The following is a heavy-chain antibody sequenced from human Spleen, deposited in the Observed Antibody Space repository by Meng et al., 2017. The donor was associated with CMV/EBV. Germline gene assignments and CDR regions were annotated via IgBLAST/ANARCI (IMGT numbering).Heavy chain of an antibody. CDR2: IVPMFNAT. CDR1: GGTFSNNA. Sequence: SVKVSCKTSGGTFSNNAISWVRQAPGQGLEWMGGIVPMFNATNYAQKFQGRVTLRAEESTVTAYMELSSLTSEDTAVYYCVRDTPGVRGVILGASYYYYYGMDVWGQGTAVTVSS. V-gene: IGHV1-69*13. D-gene: IGHD3-10*02. CDR3: VRDTPGVRGVILGASYYYYYGMDV. J-gene: IGHJ6*02.